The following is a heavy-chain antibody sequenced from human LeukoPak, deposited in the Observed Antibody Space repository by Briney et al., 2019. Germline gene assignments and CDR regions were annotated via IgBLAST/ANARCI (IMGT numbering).Heavy chain of an antibody. CDR1: GGSISSSSYY. Sequence: SETLSLTCSVSGGSISSSSYYWSWIRQPPGKGLEWIGEINHSGSTNYNPSLKSRVTISVDTSKNQFSLKLSSVTAADTAVYYCARRYRYCSSTSCYPPDYWGQGTLVTVSS. D-gene: IGHD2-2*01. CDR3: ARRYRYCSSTSCYPPDY. CDR2: INHSGST. J-gene: IGHJ4*02. V-gene: IGHV4-39*07.